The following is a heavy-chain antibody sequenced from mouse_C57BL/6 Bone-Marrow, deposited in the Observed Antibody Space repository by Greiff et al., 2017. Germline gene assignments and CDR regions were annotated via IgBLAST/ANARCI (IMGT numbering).Heavy chain of an antibody. CDR3: ARASTLVAPFAY. J-gene: IGHJ3*01. CDR2: IRNKANGYTT. CDR1: GFTFTDYY. D-gene: IGHD1-1*01. V-gene: IGHV7-3*01. Sequence: DVKLVESGGGLVQPGGSLSLSCAASGFTFTDYYMSWVRQPPGKALEWLGFIRNKANGYTTEYSASVKGRFTISRDNSQSILYLQMNALRAEDSATYYCARASTLVAPFAYWGQGTLVTVSA.